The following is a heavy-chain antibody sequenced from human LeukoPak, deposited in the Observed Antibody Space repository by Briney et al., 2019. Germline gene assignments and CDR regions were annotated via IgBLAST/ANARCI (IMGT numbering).Heavy chain of an antibody. D-gene: IGHD3-22*01. J-gene: IGHJ4*02. Sequence: SGGSLRLSCAASGFTFNNYALRWVRQAPGKGLEWVSAISGSVVTTFYADSVKGRFTISRDNPKNTLYLQMNSLRAEDTAVYFCAKRGVVIRVILVGFHKEAYYFDSWGQGALVTVSS. CDR2: ISGSVVTT. V-gene: IGHV3-23*01. CDR1: GFTFNNYA. CDR3: AKRGVVIRVILVGFHKEAYYFDS.